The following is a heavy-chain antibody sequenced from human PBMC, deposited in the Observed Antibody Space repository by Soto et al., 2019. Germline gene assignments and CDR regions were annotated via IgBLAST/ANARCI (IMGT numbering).Heavy chain of an antibody. J-gene: IGHJ6*02. CDR3: ARAASPTSSYYYYYGMDV. Sequence: SETLSLTCTVSGGSISSGGYYWSWIRQHPGTGLEWIGHISYSGSTYYNTSLKSRVTISVDTSRNQFSLIVNSVTAADTAMYYCARAASPTSSYYYYYGMDVWGQGTTVTVSS. CDR2: ISYSGST. CDR1: GGSISSGGYY. V-gene: IGHV4-31*02. D-gene: IGHD2-2*01.